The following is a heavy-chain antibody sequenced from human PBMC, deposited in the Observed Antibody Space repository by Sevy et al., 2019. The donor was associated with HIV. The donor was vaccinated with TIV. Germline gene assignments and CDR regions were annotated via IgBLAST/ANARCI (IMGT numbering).Heavy chain of an antibody. CDR1: GLTFNDYA. J-gene: IGHJ5*01. CDR2: VRHTGET. D-gene: IGHD3-3*01. CDR3: ATDGSRIWSRPTWFDS. V-gene: IGHV3-23*01. Sequence: GGSLRLSCAASGLTFNDYALSWVRQAPGMGLEWVSSVRHTGETYYSDSVKGRFNVSRDNSKTTVFLQMSGLRAEDTAVYYCATDGSRIWSRPTWFDSWGHGTLVTVSS.